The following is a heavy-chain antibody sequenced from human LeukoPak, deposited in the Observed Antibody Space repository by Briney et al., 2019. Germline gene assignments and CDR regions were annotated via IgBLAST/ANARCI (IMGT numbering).Heavy chain of an antibody. J-gene: IGHJ4*02. D-gene: IGHD3-10*01. CDR2: IRSKAYGGTT. CDR3: TRGKRGIDY. V-gene: IGHV3-49*04. CDR1: GLTFGDYA. Sequence: PGRSLRLSCTASGLTFGDYAMTWVRQAPGKGLEWVGFIRSKAYGGTTEYAASVKGRFTISRDDSKSIAYLQMNSLKTEDIGVYYCTRGKRGIDYWGQGTLVTVSS.